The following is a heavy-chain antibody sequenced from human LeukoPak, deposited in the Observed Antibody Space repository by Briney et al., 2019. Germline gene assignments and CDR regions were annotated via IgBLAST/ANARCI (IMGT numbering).Heavy chain of an antibody. CDR2: IYQSGSGSS. Sequence: ASETLSLTCSVSGGSIISSNYYWGWIRQPPGKGLEWIGSIYQSGSGSSYYNPSLKSRVTMSLDTSKNQFSLKLSSVTAADTAVYYCAKDHYLYYYDNSGLDIWGQGTMVTVSS. D-gene: IGHD3-22*01. CDR3: AKDHYLYYYDNSGLDI. V-gene: IGHV4-39*07. J-gene: IGHJ3*02. CDR1: GGSIISSNYY.